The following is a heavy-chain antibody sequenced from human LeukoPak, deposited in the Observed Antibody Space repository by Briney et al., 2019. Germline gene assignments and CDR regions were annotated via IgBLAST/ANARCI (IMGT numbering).Heavy chain of an antibody. Sequence: PSETLSLTCTVSGGSISSYYWSWIRQPPGKGLEWIGNIYYSGSTNYNPSLKSRVTISVDTSKNQFSLKLSSVTAADTAVYYCARDTADYSNYFDYWGQGTLVTVSS. CDR2: IYYSGST. CDR3: ARDTADYSNYFDY. V-gene: IGHV4-59*01. J-gene: IGHJ4*02. D-gene: IGHD4-11*01. CDR1: GGSISSYY.